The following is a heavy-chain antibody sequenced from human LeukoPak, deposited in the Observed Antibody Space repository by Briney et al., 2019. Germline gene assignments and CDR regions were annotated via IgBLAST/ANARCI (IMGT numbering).Heavy chain of an antibody. CDR2: IIPILGIA. J-gene: IGHJ4*02. D-gene: IGHD3-22*01. Sequence: VKVSFKASGGTFSSYAISWVRQAPGQGLEWMGRIIPILGIANYAQKFQGRVTITADKSTSTAYMELSSLRSEDTAVYYCARSRVGGYYYDSSGYESWGQGTLVTVSS. V-gene: IGHV1-69*10. CDR1: GGTFSSYA. CDR3: ARSRVGGYYYDSSGYES.